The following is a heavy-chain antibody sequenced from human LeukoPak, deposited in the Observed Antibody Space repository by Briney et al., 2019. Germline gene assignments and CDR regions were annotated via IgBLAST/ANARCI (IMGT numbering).Heavy chain of an antibody. CDR3: ARDVWGDRSSYFDY. V-gene: IGHV3-33*01. Sequence: PGGSLRLSCAASGFTFSRNGMHWVRQAPGKGLEWVAVIWYDASYKYYADSVKGRFTISRDNSENTLYLQMNSLRDEDTAVYYCARDVWGDRSSYFDYWGQGILVTVSS. J-gene: IGHJ4*02. CDR2: IWYDASYK. D-gene: IGHD3-22*01. CDR1: GFTFSRNG.